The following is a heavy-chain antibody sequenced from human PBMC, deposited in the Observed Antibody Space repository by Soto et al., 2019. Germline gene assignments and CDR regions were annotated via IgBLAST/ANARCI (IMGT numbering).Heavy chain of an antibody. D-gene: IGHD3-22*01. J-gene: IGHJ5*02. V-gene: IGHV4-59*11. CDR2: IYYRGST. CDR1: GGSISSHY. Sequence: PSGTLDLNCTVSGGSISSHYWSWIRQPPGKGLEWIGYIYYRGSTNYNPSLKSRVTISVDTSKNPFSLKLSSVTATDTAVYYCARGYYDSCGYHPALVWFDPWGQGILVTVSS. CDR3: ARGYYDSCGYHPALVWFDP.